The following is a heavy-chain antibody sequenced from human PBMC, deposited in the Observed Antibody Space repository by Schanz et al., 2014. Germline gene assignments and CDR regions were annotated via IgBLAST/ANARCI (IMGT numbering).Heavy chain of an antibody. D-gene: IGHD2-15*01. V-gene: IGHV3-30*19. Sequence: QVQMVESGGGVVQPGRSLRLSCAASGFAFSVYGMHWVRQAPGKGLEWVAVISYDGRNKYYADSVKGRFTISRDNAKNSLYLQMNTLRAEDTAVYYCARDRGYCSGGSCLTFDYWGQGTLVTDSS. CDR2: ISYDGRNK. J-gene: IGHJ4*02. CDR1: GFAFSVYG. CDR3: ARDRGYCSGGSCLTFDY.